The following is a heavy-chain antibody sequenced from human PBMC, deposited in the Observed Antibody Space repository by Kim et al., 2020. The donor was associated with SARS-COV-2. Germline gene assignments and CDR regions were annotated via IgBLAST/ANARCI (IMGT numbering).Heavy chain of an antibody. Sequence: SVKVSCKASGFTFTSSAMQWVRQARGQRLEWIGWIVVGSGNTNYAQKFQERVTITRDMSTSTAYMELSSLRSEDTAVYYCAAGDQGSLPGMDVWGQGTTVTVSS. J-gene: IGHJ6*02. CDR1: GFTFTSSA. CDR2: IVVGSGNT. D-gene: IGHD3-10*01. CDR3: AAGDQGSLPGMDV. V-gene: IGHV1-58*02.